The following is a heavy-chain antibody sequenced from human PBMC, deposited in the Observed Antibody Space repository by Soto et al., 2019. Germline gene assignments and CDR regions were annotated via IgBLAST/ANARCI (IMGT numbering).Heavy chain of an antibody. CDR3: TTEMRHSSGWYGAFDI. V-gene: IGHV3-15*01. CDR2: IKSQTDGGAT. D-gene: IGHD6-19*01. J-gene: IGHJ3*02. CDR1: GFTFSYAW. Sequence: GGSLRLSCAASGFTFSYAWMGWVRQAPGKGLEWVGRIKSQTDGGATDYPAPVRDRFTISRDDSKNTLFLQMNSLKTEDTAVYYCTTEMRHSSGWYGAFDIWGQGTMVTVSS.